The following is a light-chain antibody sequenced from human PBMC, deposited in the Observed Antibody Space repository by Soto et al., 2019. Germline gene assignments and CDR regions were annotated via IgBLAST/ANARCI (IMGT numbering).Light chain of an antibody. CDR2: SAS. V-gene: IGKV3-15*01. Sequence: EIVMTQSPATLSVSPGGRATLSCRASQSVGSNFAWYQQKPGQAPRLLFYSASTRATDVPARFSGSGSGTVFTLTISSLQSEDFAVYYCQHYTEWPPGVTFGPGTKVDVK. CDR3: QHYTEWPPGVT. CDR1: QSVGSN. J-gene: IGKJ3*01.